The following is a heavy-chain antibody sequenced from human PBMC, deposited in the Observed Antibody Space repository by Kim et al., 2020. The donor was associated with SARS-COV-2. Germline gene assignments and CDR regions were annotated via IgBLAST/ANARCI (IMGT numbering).Heavy chain of an antibody. CDR2: ISSDGGST. J-gene: IGHJ4*02. V-gene: IGHV3-64*05. Sequence: GGSLRLSCSASGFTFSNYAMHWVRQAPGKGLEYVSAISSDGGSTYYADSVKGRFTISRDNSKNMLYVQMSSLRVEDTAIYYCVTRNYYNSGSYYEGAPFEVGGQRPLVTVS. D-gene: IGHD3-10*01. CDR1: GFTFSNYA. CDR3: VTRNYYNSGSYYEGAPFEV.